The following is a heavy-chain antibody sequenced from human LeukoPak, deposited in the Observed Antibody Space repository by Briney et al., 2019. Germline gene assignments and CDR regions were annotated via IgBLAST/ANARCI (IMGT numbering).Heavy chain of an antibody. CDR1: GDSVSSKNGA. D-gene: IGHD6-19*01. J-gene: IGHJ5*01. CDR2: TYYRSKWYD. Sequence: SQTLSLTCAISGDSVSSKNGAWNWIRQSPSRGLEWLGRTYYRSKWYDEYADSVKGRVTISPDTSKNQFSLHVYSVTPEDTAVYHCARDLGTSGWYTFDFRGQGTLVTVSS. V-gene: IGHV6-1*01. CDR3: ARDLGTSGWYTFDF.